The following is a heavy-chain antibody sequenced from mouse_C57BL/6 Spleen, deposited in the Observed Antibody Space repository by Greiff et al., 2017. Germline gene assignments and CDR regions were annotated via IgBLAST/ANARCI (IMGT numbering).Heavy chain of an antibody. Sequence: VQLQQPGAELVMPGASVKLSCKASGYTFTSYWMPWVKQTPGQGLEWIGEIDPSDSYTNYNQKFKGKSTLTVDKSSSTAYMQLSSLTSEDSAVYYCARGGNTYFLGYWGQGTTLTVYS. CDR3: ARGGNTYFLGY. V-gene: IGHV1-69*01. CDR1: GYTFTSYW. D-gene: IGHD5-2*01. J-gene: IGHJ2*01. CDR2: IDPSDSYT.